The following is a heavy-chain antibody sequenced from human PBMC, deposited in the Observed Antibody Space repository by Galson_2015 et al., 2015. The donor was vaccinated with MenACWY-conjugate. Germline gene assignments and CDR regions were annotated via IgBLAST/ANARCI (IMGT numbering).Heavy chain of an antibody. V-gene: IGHV1-46*01. Sequence: SVKVSCKASGYTFTSYYMHWVRQAPGQGLEWMGIINPSGGSTSYAQKFQGRVTMTRDTSTSTAYMELRSLRSDDTAVYYCARLCNDILTGLNWFDPWGQGTLVTVSS. CDR3: ARLCNDILTGLNWFDP. CDR2: INPSGGST. J-gene: IGHJ5*02. CDR1: GYTFTSYY. D-gene: IGHD3-9*01.